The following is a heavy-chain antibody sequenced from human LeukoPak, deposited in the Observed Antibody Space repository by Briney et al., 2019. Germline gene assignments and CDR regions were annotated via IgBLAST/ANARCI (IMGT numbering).Heavy chain of an antibody. CDR2: INLIGGTT. Sequence: ASVKVSCKASGYTFSSSYMHWVRQAPGQGLEWMGIINLIGGTTSYAQKFQGRVTMTRDMPTSTVYMELSSLMSEDTAVYYCAREAEAMDVWGKGTTVTISS. CDR1: GYTFSSSY. CDR3: AREAEAMDV. J-gene: IGHJ6*03. V-gene: IGHV1-46*01.